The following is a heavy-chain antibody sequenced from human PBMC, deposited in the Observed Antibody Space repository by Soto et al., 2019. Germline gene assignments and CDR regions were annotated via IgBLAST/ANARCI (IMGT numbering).Heavy chain of an antibody. CDR2: INPNSGGP. V-gene: IGHV1-2*04. CDR1: GYTFTGYY. J-gene: IGHJ3*02. CDR3: ARDCSSTGCREAFDI. Sequence: QVQLVQSGAEVKKPGASVKVSCKASGYTFTGYYMHWVRQAPGQGLEWMGWINPNSGGPNYAQKFQGWVTMTKDTSISTAYMELSRLRSDDTAVYYCARDCSSTGCREAFDIWGQGTMVTVSS. D-gene: IGHD2-2*01.